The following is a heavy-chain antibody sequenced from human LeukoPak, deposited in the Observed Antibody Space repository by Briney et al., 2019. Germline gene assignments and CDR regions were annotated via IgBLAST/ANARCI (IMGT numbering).Heavy chain of an antibody. CDR3: ARLSCSSTTCYFPAAFDI. CDR2: VYSSGST. D-gene: IGHD2-2*01. J-gene: IGHJ3*02. CDR1: GGSISSSNYY. Sequence: SETLSLTCSVSGGSISSSNYYWAWIRQPPGKGLEWIGSVYSSGSTYSNPSLKSRVTISVDTSKNQFSLNLTSVTAADTSVYFCARLSCSSTTCYFPAAFDIWGQGTMVTVSS. V-gene: IGHV4-39*01.